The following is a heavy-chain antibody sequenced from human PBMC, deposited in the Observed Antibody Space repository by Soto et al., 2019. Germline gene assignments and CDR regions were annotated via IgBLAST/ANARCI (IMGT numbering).Heavy chain of an antibody. CDR1: GFTFSSYS. CDR3: VLGYCSSTSCYGPTTGAFDI. D-gene: IGHD2-2*01. V-gene: IGHV3-21*01. J-gene: IGHJ3*02. CDR2: ISSSSSYI. Sequence: GGSLRLSCAASGFTFSSYSMNWVHQAPGKGLEWVSSISSSSSYIYYADSVKGRFTISRDNAKNSLYLQMNSLRAEDTAVYYCVLGYCSSTSCYGPTTGAFDIWGQGTMVTVSS.